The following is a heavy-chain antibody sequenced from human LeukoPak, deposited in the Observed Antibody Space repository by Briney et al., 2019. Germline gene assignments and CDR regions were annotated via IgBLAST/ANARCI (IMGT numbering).Heavy chain of an antibody. V-gene: IGHV4-34*01. D-gene: IGHD5-18*01. CDR2: INHSGST. J-gene: IGHJ4*02. CDR1: GGSFSGYY. Sequence: PSETLSLTCAVYGGSFSGYYWSWIRQPPGKGLEWIGEINHSGSTNYNPSLKSRVTISVDTPKNQLSLKLSSVTAADTAVYYCARGGEIQDPDYWGQGTLVTVSS. CDR3: ARGGEIQDPDY.